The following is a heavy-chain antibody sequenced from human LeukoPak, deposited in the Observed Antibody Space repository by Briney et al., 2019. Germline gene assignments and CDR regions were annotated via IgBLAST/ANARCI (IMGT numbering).Heavy chain of an antibody. CDR2: LYHSGST. CDR1: GYSISSGYY. D-gene: IGHD2-2*02. CDR3: ARECSSTTCYTRSFDP. V-gene: IGHV4-38-2*02. Sequence: SETLSLTCIVSGYSISSGYYWGWIRQPPGKGLDWIGNLYHSGSTYYNPSLRSRATISGDTSKNQFSLSLSSVTAADTAVYYSARECSSTTCYTRSFDPWGQGTLVTVSS. J-gene: IGHJ5*02.